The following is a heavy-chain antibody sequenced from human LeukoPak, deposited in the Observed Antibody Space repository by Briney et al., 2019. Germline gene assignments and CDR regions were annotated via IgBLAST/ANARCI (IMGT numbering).Heavy chain of an antibody. CDR1: GFTVSSNY. V-gene: IGHV3-66*01. D-gene: IGHD5-12*01. CDR2: IYSGGST. Sequence: AGGSLRLSCAASGFTVSSNYMSWVRQAPGKGLEWVSVIYSGGSTYYADSVKGRFTISRDNSKNTLYLQMNSLRAEDTAVYYCARDRAKWPQRAFDIWGQGTMVTVSS. J-gene: IGHJ3*02. CDR3: ARDRAKWPQRAFDI.